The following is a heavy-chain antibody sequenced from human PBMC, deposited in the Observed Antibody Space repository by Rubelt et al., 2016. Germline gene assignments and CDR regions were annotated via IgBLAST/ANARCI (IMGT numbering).Heavy chain of an antibody. Sequence: EVQLVESGGGLVQPGGSLRLSCAASGFTVSSNYMSWVRQAPGKGLEWVSVIYSGGSTYYADAVKGRFTISRGNSKNTLYLQMNSLRAEDTAVYYCARGKEGLGVTMMDYWGQGTLVTVSS. D-gene: IGHD3-22*01. J-gene: IGHJ4*02. CDR2: IYSGGST. CDR1: GFTVSSNY. V-gene: IGHV3-66*01. CDR3: ARGKEGLGVTMMDY.